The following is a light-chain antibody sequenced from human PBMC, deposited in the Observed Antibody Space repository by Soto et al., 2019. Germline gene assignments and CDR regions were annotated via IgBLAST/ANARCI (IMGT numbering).Light chain of an antibody. Sequence: QSVMSQAACVSGSPGQSIAISCTGTSRDVGSYDLVSWYQQHPDKAPKPMVYDAIERTSGVSDRFSGSKSGNTASLTIFGLQAEDEGDYYCCSYAGIRTDVFGTGTKVTV. J-gene: IGLJ1*01. CDR1: SRDVGSYDL. CDR2: DAI. V-gene: IGLV2-23*01. CDR3: CSYAGIRTDV.